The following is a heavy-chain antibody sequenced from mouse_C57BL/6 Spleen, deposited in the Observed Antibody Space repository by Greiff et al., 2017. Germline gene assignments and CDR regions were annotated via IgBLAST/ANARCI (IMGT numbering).Heavy chain of an antibody. CDR2: IYPGDGDT. Sequence: QVQLQQSGAELVKPGASVKISCKASGYAFSSYWMNWMKQRPGKGLEWIGQIYPGDGDTTYNGKFKGKATLTADKSSSTAYMQLSSLTSEDSAVYFCARWDTTVVATDAMDYWGQGTSVTVSS. J-gene: IGHJ4*01. CDR3: ARWDTTVVATDAMDY. V-gene: IGHV1-80*01. D-gene: IGHD1-1*01. CDR1: GYAFSSYW.